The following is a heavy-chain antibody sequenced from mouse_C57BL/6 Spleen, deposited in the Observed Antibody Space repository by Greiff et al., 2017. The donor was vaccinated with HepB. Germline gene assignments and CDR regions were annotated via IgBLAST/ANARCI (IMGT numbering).Heavy chain of an antibody. Sequence: EVQLVESGGGLVKPGGSLKLSCAASGFTFSSYAMSWVRQTPEKRLEWVATISDGGSYTYYPDNVKGRFTISRDNAKNNLYLQMSHLKSEDTAMYYCARERWVLYYFDYWGQGTTLTVSS. D-gene: IGHD2-3*01. CDR1: GFTFSSYA. CDR2: ISDGGSYT. V-gene: IGHV5-4*01. J-gene: IGHJ2*01. CDR3: ARERWVLYYFDY.